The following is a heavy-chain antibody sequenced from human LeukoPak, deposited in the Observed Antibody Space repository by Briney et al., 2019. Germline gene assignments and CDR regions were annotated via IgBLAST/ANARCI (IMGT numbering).Heavy chain of an antibody. Sequence: TGGSPRLSCAASGFTFSGYWMSWVRQAPGKGLEWVANINQDGSEKYYVDSVKGRFTISRDNANNSLFLQMGSLRVEDTAVYYCARESTAGYNSSWYGFRNWGQGTLVSVSS. J-gene: IGHJ1*01. CDR3: ARESTAGYNSSWYGFRN. CDR2: INQDGSEK. D-gene: IGHD6-13*01. V-gene: IGHV3-7*01. CDR1: GFTFSGYW.